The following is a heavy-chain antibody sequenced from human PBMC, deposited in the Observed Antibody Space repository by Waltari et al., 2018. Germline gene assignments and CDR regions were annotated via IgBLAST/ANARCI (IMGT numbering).Heavy chain of an antibody. D-gene: IGHD2-21*01. CDR2: IYSSGST. V-gene: IGHV4-61*09. J-gene: IGHJ6*03. CDR3: ARSDVVVAPARNNYYFPMEV. CDR1: GDSISGSYY. Sequence: QLQLQQSGPGLVKPSQTLSLACSLSGDSISGSYYWNWVRQTAGEGLEWLGYIYSSGSTKYNPSLQSLATISIVNKTQFSLKLAAVTAADTAVYYCARSDVVVAPARNNYYFPMEVWGQGTTVTVSS.